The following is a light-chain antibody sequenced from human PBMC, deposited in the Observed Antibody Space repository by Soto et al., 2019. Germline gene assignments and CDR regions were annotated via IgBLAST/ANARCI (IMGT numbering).Light chain of an antibody. Sequence: MVVAHGAGRLTLSPGERATLSCRASQSVSSYLAWYQQKPGQAPRLLIYDASNRATGIPARFSGSGSGTDFTLTISSLEPEDFAVYYCQQRSNWPITFGQGTRRRLN. CDR1: QSVSSY. CDR2: DAS. J-gene: IGKJ5*01. CDR3: QQRSNWPIT. V-gene: IGKV3-11*01.